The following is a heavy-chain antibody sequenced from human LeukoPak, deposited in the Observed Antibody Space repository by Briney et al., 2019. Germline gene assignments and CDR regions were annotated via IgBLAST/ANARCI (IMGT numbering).Heavy chain of an antibody. CDR3: AGYYGSGGLAGYFDL. Sequence: SETLSLTCTVSGGSISSYYWSWIRQPPGKGLEWIGYIYYSGSTNYNPSLKSRVTISVDTSKNQFPLKLSSVTAADTAVYYCAGYYGSGGLAGYFDLWGRGTLVTVSS. CDR1: GGSISSYY. J-gene: IGHJ2*01. D-gene: IGHD3-10*01. V-gene: IGHV4-59*08. CDR2: IYYSGST.